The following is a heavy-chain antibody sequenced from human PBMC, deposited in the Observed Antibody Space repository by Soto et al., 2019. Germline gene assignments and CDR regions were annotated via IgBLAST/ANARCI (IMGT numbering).Heavy chain of an antibody. J-gene: IGHJ4*02. CDR2: IYSGGST. Sequence: EVQLVEAGGGLVQPGGSLRLSCAASGFTVSSNYMSWVRQAPGKGLEWVSVIYSGGSTYYADSVKGRFTISRDDSKNTLFIKMNRLRAEDTAVYYCATAKLLLPWLFDYWGQGTLVTVSS. D-gene: IGHD2-15*01. CDR1: GFTVSSNY. CDR3: ATAKLLLPWLFDY. V-gene: IGHV3-66*01.